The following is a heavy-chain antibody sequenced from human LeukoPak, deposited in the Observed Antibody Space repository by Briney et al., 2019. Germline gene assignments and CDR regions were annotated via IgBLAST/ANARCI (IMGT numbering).Heavy chain of an antibody. CDR2: IIPIFGTA. J-gene: IGHJ4*02. Sequence: ASVKVSCKASGYTFTNYYIHWVRQAPGQGLEWMGGIIPIFGTANYAQKFQGRVTITADESTSTAYMELSSLRSEDTAVHYCAREAPDYYGSGSRYFDYWGQGALVTVSS. CDR3: AREAPDYYGSGSRYFDY. CDR1: GYTFTNYY. D-gene: IGHD3-10*01. V-gene: IGHV1-69*13.